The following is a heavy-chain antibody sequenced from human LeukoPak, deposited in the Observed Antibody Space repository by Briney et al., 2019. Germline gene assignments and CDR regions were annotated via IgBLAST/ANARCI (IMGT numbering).Heavy chain of an antibody. J-gene: IGHJ6*02. CDR3: AKDRGYCSGGSCYSDYYYGMDV. V-gene: IGHV3-23*01. CDR2: ISGSGGST. CDR1: GFTVSSNY. Sequence: PGGSLRLSCAASGFTVSSNYMSWVRQAPGKGLEWVSAISGSGGSTYYADSVKGRFTISRDNSKNTLYLQMNSLRAEDTAVYYCAKDRGYCSGGSCYSDYYYGMDVWGQGTTVTVSS. D-gene: IGHD2-15*01.